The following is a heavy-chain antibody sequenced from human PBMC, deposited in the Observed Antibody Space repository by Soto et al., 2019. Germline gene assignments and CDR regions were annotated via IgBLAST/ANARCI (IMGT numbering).Heavy chain of an antibody. CDR3: ARGAGGGSRDAA. D-gene: IGHD2-15*01. CDR2: IIPILGIA. J-gene: IGHJ4*02. CDR1: GGTFSSYT. V-gene: IGHV1-69*02. Sequence: QVQLVQSGAEVKKPGSSVKVSCKASGGTFSSYTISWVRQAPGQGLEWMGRIIPILGIANYAQKFQGRVTITADKSTSTDYMGLSSLRSEDTAVYYCARGAGGGSRDAAWGQGPLVTVSS.